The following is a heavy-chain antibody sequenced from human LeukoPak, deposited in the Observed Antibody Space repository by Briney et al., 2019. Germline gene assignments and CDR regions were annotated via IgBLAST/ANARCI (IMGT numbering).Heavy chain of an antibody. CDR3: AGGRGTTVTPFDY. J-gene: IGHJ4*02. CDR2: IYYSGST. V-gene: IGHV4-59*01. CDR1: GGSISSYY. D-gene: IGHD4-17*01. Sequence: SETLSLTCTVSGGSISSYYCSWIRQPPGKGLEWIGYIYYSGSTNYNPSLKSRVTISVDTSKNQFSLKLSSVTAADTAVYYCAGGRGTTVTPFDYWGEGTLVTVSS.